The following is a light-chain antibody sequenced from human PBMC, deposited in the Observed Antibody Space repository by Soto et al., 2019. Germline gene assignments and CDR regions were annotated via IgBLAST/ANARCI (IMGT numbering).Light chain of an antibody. V-gene: IGLV2-8*01. J-gene: IGLJ2*01. CDR1: SSDVGGYNY. CDR2: EVT. Sequence: QSALTQPPSASGSPGQSVTISCTGSSSDVGGYNYVSWYQQHPDKAPKLMIYEVTKRPSGVPDRFSGSKSGNTASLTVSGLQAEDEADYYCSSYAGTNNYVLFGGGTKVTVL. CDR3: SSYAGTNNYVL.